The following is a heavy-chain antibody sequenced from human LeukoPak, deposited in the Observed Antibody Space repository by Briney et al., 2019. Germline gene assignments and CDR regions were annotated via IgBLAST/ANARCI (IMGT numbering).Heavy chain of an antibody. J-gene: IGHJ4*02. CDR1: GSTFTSSA. CDR2: IVVGSGNT. CDR3: AAANSGSYYYFDY. D-gene: IGHD1-26*01. Sequence: ASVKVSCKASGSTFTSSAVQWVRQARGQRLEWIGWIVVGSGNTNYAQKFQERVTITRDMSTSTAYMELSSLRSEDTAVYYCAAANSGSYYYFDYWGQGTLVTVSS. V-gene: IGHV1-58*01.